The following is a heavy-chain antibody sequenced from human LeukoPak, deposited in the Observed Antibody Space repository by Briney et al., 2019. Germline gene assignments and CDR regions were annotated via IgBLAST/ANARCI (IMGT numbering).Heavy chain of an antibody. Sequence: PGGSRRLSCAASGFTFSSYAMSWVRQAPGKGLEWVSAISGSGGSTYYADSVKGRFTISRDNSKNTLYLQMNSLRAEDTAVYYCATSPKMGELLLDYWGQGTLVTVSS. J-gene: IGHJ4*02. CDR1: GFTFSSYA. V-gene: IGHV3-23*01. CDR3: ATSPKMGELLLDY. CDR2: ISGSGGST. D-gene: IGHD1-26*01.